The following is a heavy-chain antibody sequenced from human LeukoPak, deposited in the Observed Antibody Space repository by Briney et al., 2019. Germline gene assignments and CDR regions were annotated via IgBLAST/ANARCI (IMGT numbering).Heavy chain of an antibody. CDR2: INSDGSST. J-gene: IGHJ3*02. CDR1: GFTFSSYW. V-gene: IGHV3-74*01. Sequence: HTGGSLRLSCAASGFTFSSYWMHWVRQAPGKGLVWVSRINSDGSSTSYADSVKGRFTISRDSAKNSLSLQMNSLRVEDTAMYYCARVKEASAFDIWGQGTMVTVSS. CDR3: ARVKEASAFDI. D-gene: IGHD5-12*01.